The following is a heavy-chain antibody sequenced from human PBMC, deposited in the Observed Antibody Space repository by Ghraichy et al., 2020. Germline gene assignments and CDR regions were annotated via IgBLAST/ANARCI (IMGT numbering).Heavy chain of an antibody. V-gene: IGHV3-23*01. CDR1: GFTFSSYA. CDR2: ISGSGGST. Sequence: GGSMRLSCAASGFTFSSYAMSWVRQAPGKGLEWVSAISGSGGSTYYADSVKGRFTISRDNSKNTLYLQMNSLRAEDTAVYYCAKDDQWLDIAVGAGWFDPWGQGTLVTVSS. CDR3: AKDDQWLDIAVGAGWFDP. J-gene: IGHJ5*02. D-gene: IGHD6-19*01.